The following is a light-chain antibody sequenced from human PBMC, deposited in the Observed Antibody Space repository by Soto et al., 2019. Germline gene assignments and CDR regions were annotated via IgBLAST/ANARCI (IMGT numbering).Light chain of an antibody. J-gene: IGKJ1*01. CDR2: LPF. V-gene: IGKV4-1*01. Sequence: DIVMTQSPDSLTLSLGERATINCKSSQSVLYSSNNKNYLAWYQQKPGQPPKLLIYLPFIRESGVPDRVSGSGSGTAFTLTFSSLQAGDVAVYYCQQYYSMPPTFGQGAKVEIK. CDR1: QSVLYSSNNKNY. CDR3: QQYYSMPPT.